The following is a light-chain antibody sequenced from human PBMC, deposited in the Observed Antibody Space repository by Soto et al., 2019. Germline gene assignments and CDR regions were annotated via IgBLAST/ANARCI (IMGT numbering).Light chain of an antibody. V-gene: IGLV2-14*01. CDR2: DVS. Sequence: QSVLTQPASVSGSPGQSITISCTGTSSDVGGYNYVSWYQQHPGKAPKLMMYDVSNRTSGVSNRFSGSKSGNTASLTISGLQAEDEADYYCSSYTSSGTLVFGGGTQLTVL. CDR1: SSDVGGYNY. J-gene: IGLJ2*01. CDR3: SSYTSSGTLV.